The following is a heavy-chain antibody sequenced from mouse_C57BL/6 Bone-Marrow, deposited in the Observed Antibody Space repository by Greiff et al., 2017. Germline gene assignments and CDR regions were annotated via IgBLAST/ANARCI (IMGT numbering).Heavy chain of an antibody. Sequence: QVQLKQPGAELVMPGASVKLSCKASGYTFTSYWMHWVKQRPGQGLEWIGEIDPSDSYTNYNQKFKGKSTLTVDKSSSTAYMQLSSLTSEDSAVYYCAREVYCGSSYYLDYWGQGTTLTVSS. CDR2: IDPSDSYT. CDR3: AREVYCGSSYYLDY. J-gene: IGHJ2*01. V-gene: IGHV1-69*01. D-gene: IGHD1-1*01. CDR1: GYTFTSYW.